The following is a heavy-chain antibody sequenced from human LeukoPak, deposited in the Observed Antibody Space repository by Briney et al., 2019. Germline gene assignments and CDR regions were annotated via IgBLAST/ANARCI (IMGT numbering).Heavy chain of an antibody. V-gene: IGHV1-18*04. D-gene: IGHD1-26*01. Sequence: GESLKISCKGSGYSFTSYWIGWVRPAPGQGLEWMGWISAYNGNTDYAQKLQGRVTMTTDTSTSTAYMELRSLRSDDTAVYYCARDGIVGATRVDYWGQGTLVTVSS. J-gene: IGHJ4*02. CDR1: GYSFTSYW. CDR3: ARDGIVGATRVDY. CDR2: ISAYNGNT.